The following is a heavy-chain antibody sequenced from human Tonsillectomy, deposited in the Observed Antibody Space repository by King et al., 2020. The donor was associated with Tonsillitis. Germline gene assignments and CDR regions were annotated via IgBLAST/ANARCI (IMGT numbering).Heavy chain of an antibody. CDR2: IWYDGSNK. CDR1: GFTFSSYG. Sequence: VQLVESGGGVVQPGRSLRLSCAASGFTFSSYGMHWVRQAPGKGLEWVAVIWYDGSNKYYVDSVKGRFTISRDNSKNTLYLQMNSLRAEDTAVYYCARDLVGYCSSTSCHHFDYWGQGTLVTVSS. J-gene: IGHJ4*02. CDR3: ARDLVGYCSSTSCHHFDY. V-gene: IGHV3-33*01. D-gene: IGHD2-2*01.